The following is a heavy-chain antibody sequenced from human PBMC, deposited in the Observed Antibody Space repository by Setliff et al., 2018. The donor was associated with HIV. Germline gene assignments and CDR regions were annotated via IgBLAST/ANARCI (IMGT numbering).Heavy chain of an antibody. CDR2: IYTSGST. V-gene: IGHV4-61*09. Sequence: KPSETLSLTCTVSGGSISSGSYYWSWIRQPAGKGLEWIGHIYTSGSTNYNPSLKSRVTISVDTSKNQFSLKLSSVTAADTAVYYCARAVSHVDYWGQGTLVTVSS. CDR1: GGSISSGSYY. J-gene: IGHJ4*02. CDR3: ARAVSHVDY.